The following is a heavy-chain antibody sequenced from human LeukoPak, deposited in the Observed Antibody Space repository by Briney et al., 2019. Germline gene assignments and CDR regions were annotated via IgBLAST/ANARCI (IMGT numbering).Heavy chain of an antibody. CDR2: INHSGST. Sequence: PSETLSLTCAVYGGSFSGYYWSWIRQPPGKGLEWIGEINHSGSTNYNPSLKSRVTISVDTSKNQFSLKLSSVTAADTAVYYCAREAVVVTAVFDYWGQGTLVTVSS. D-gene: IGHD2-21*02. CDR1: GGSFSGYY. J-gene: IGHJ4*02. V-gene: IGHV4-34*01. CDR3: AREAVVVTAVFDY.